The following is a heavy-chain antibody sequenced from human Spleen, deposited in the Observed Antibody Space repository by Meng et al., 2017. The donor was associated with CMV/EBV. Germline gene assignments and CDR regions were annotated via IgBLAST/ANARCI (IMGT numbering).Heavy chain of an antibody. D-gene: IGHD2-2*02. CDR2: INPNSGGT. Sequence: YTFAGYYMHWVRQAPGQGLEWMGWINPNSGGTNYAQKFQGRVTMTRDTSISTAYMELSRLRSDDTAVYYCAGCSSTSCYTGWYFDLWGRGTLVTVSS. J-gene: IGHJ2*01. CDR3: AGCSSTSCYTGWYFDL. CDR1: YTFAGYY. V-gene: IGHV1-2*02.